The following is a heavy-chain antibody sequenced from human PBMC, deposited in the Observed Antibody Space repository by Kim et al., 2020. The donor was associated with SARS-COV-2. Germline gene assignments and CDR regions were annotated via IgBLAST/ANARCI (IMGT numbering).Heavy chain of an antibody. J-gene: IGHJ5*02. D-gene: IGHD1-26*01. CDR1: GGSISSGGYS. Sequence: SETLSLTCAVSGGSISSGGYSWSWIRQPPGKGLEWIGYIYHSGSTYYNPSLKSRVTISVDRSKNQFSLKLSSVTAADTAVYYCARGLVNHNWFDPWGQGTLVTVSS. V-gene: IGHV4-30-2*01. CDR3: ARGLVNHNWFDP. CDR2: IYHSGST.